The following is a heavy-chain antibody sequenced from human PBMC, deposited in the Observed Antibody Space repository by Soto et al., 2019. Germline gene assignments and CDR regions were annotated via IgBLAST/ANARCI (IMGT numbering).Heavy chain of an antibody. CDR3: ARRDNGRSSSYTMDV. Sequence: PGKSLKISCKGSGYSFSTYWISWVRQMPGKGLEWMGKIDPSDSYINYSPSFQGHVTISADKSISTAYLQWSSLKASDTAMYYCARRDNGRSSSYTMDVWGQGTTVTVSS. CDR1: GYSFSTYW. CDR2: IDPSDSYI. J-gene: IGHJ6*02. V-gene: IGHV5-10-1*01. D-gene: IGHD6-6*01.